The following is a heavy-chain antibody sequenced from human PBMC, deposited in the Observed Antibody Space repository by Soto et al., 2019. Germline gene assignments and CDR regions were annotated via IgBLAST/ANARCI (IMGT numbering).Heavy chain of an antibody. CDR1: GLTFSTYA. D-gene: IGHD5-18*01. CDR3: AKDFGYNYGYDAFDI. CDR2: VSGSGGST. Sequence: EVQLLESGGGSVKRGGSLSLSWAASGLTFSTYAMSWVRQAPGRGWEWVSGVSGSGGSTYCVDSVKGRFTISRDNSKITLYLQMNSLRAEDTAVYYCAKDFGYNYGYDAFDIWGQGTMVTVSS. J-gene: IGHJ3*02. V-gene: IGHV3-23*01.